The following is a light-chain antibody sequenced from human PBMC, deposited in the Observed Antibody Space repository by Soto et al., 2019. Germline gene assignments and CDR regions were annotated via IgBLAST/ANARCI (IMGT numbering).Light chain of an antibody. Sequence: EIVMTQSPATLSVSPGERATLSCRASQSVSGNLAWYQQKPGQAPRLLIYGASTRATGIPARFSGSGSGTESTLTIPRLQSEVFAVYYCQQYNDWPPLTFGGGPRVEIK. J-gene: IGKJ4*01. CDR2: GAS. CDR3: QQYNDWPPLT. V-gene: IGKV3-15*01. CDR1: QSVSGN.